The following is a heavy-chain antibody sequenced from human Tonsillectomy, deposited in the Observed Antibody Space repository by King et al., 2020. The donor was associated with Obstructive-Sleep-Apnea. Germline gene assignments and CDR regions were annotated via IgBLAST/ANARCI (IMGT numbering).Heavy chain of an antibody. V-gene: IGHV4-59*01. CDR2: IYYSGRA. Sequence: QLQESGPGLVKPSETLSLTCTVSGDSISNYYWSWLRQPPGKGLEWIGYIYYSGRADYSPSLQSRVTISVDTSKNQFSLNLTSVTAADTAVYYCARVGDWDYYYYAMDVWGQGTTVTVSS. CDR1: GDSISNYY. CDR3: ARVGDWDYYYYAMDV. D-gene: IGHD2-21*02. J-gene: IGHJ6*02.